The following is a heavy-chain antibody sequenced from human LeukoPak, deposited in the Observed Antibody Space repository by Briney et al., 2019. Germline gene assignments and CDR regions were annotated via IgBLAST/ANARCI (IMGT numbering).Heavy chain of an antibody. CDR3: ARARKNYYMDV. Sequence: TLSLTCTVSGGSISSGSYYWSWIRQPAGKGLEWIGRIYTSGSTNYNPSLKSRVTISVDTSKNQFSLKLSSVTAADTAVYYCARARKNYYMDVWGKGTTVTVSS. V-gene: IGHV4-61*02. CDR1: GGSISSGSYY. CDR2: IYTSGST. J-gene: IGHJ6*03.